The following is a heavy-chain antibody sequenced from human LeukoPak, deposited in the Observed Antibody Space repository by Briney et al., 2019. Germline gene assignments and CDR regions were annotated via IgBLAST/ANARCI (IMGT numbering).Heavy chain of an antibody. CDR2: ISDRSNTI. CDR1: GFTFTEYS. CDR3: ARVRGPTLKTCYMDV. D-gene: IGHD3-10*01. V-gene: IGHV3-48*04. Sequence: GGSLRLSCAASGFTFTEYSIIWVRQAPGKGLEWVSFISDISDRSNTIHYADSVKGRFTISRDNAERSVYLQMNSLRADDTAVYYCARVRGPTLKTCYMDVWGTGTTVTVSS. J-gene: IGHJ6*03.